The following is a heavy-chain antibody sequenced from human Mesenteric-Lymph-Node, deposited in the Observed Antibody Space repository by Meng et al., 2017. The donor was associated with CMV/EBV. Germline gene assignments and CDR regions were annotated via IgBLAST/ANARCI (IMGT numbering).Heavy chain of an antibody. J-gene: IGHJ4*02. CDR1: GFTCSSYW. CDR3: ARTPLYCSSASCYTFDY. D-gene: IGHD2-2*01. V-gene: IGHV3-7*01. CDR2: IKQDGSEK. Sequence: GESLKISCAASGFTCSSYWMSWVRQAPGKGLEWVANIKQDGSEKYYVDSVKGRFTISRDNAKNTLYLQMNSLRAEDTAVYYCARTPLYCSSASCYTFDYWGQGTLVTVSS.